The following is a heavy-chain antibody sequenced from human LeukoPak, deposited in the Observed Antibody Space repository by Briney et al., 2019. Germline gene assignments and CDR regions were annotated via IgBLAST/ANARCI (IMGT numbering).Heavy chain of an antibody. CDR2: MDPNRGGT. CDR1: GYTFTGYY. V-gene: IGHV1-2*02. Sequence: ASVKVSLKAAGYTFTGYYLYWVRQAPRQGIEWMGWMDPNRGGTNYAQKFLCGLTITEDTSISKAYMELSRLRSDDTAVYSCARDQRSEYYFDYWGQRTLVTVSS. D-gene: IGHD5-24*01. J-gene: IGHJ4*02. CDR3: ARDQRSEYYFDY.